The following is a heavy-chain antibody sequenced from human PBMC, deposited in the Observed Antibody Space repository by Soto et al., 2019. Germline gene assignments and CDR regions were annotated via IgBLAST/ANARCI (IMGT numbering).Heavy chain of an antibody. CDR1: GGSISRYY. Sequence: QVRMQDSGPGLVKPSETLSLTCTVSGGSISRYYGSWIRQPPGKGLELIGYMYNTGSTIYNPSLKSRVTISVDTSKNQFSLRLNSVTAADTAVYYCARDLWGYCGADCYPLDVWGQVTTVTVSS. D-gene: IGHD2-21*02. J-gene: IGHJ6*02. CDR2: MYNTGST. V-gene: IGHV4-59*01. CDR3: ARDLWGYCGADCYPLDV.